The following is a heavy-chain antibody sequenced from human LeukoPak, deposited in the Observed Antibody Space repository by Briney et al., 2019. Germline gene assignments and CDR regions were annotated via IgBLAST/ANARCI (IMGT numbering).Heavy chain of an antibody. J-gene: IGHJ4*02. Sequence: SQTLSLTCTVSGGSISSGGYYWSWIRQPPWKGLEWIGEINHSGSTNYNPSLKSRVTISVDTSKNQFSLKLSSVTAADTAVYYCARKSSGYYYSRGYFDYWGQGTLVTVSS. V-gene: IGHV4-30-2*01. CDR1: GGSISSGGYY. CDR3: ARKSSGYYYSRGYFDY. CDR2: INHSGST. D-gene: IGHD3-22*01.